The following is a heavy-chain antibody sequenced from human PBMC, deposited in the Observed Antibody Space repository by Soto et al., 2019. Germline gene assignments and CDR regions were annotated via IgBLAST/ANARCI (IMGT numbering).Heavy chain of an antibody. V-gene: IGHV3-43*01. D-gene: IGHD6-6*01. CDR1: GFTSGFTFDDYS. CDR2: ISWDGETT. CDR3: AKGGSSSSLDY. Sequence: GGSLRLSCAASGFTSGFTFDDYSMHWVRQAPGKGLEWVSRISWDGETTHYADSMKGRFTISRDNSKNSLFLQMNSLEAEDTALYYCAKGGSSSSLDYWGQGTLVTVSS. J-gene: IGHJ4*02.